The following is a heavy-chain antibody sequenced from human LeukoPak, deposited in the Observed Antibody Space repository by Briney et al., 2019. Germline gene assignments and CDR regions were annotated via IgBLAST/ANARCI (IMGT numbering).Heavy chain of an antibody. V-gene: IGHV3-23*01. J-gene: IGHJ4*02. CDR2: IFGSGGSP. D-gene: IGHD5-18*01. CDR3: GKTTVGYSSGQKPAWPVDY. CDR1: GFAFGSHA. Sequence: GGSLRLSCEASGFAFGSHAMYWVRQAPGKGLEWVAGIFGSGGSPHYADPVKGRFTISRDNSRNTVYLQINSLRAEDTAVYYCGKTTVGYSSGQKPAWPVDYWGQGTLSPSPQ.